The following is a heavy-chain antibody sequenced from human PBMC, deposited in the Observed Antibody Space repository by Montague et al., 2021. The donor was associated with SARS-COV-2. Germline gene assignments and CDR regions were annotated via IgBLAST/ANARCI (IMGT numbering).Heavy chain of an antibody. CDR1: GGSISSSNYY. J-gene: IGHJ4*02. D-gene: IGHD3-10*01. Sequence: SETLSLTRTVSGGSISSSNYYWGWIRQPPGKGLEWIGNMYYSGSTYYNPSPKSRVTISIDTPKNQFSLKLSSVTAADTAVYYCARSLDPSGTYYLPYWGQGTLVTVSS. CDR2: MYYSGST. V-gene: IGHV4-39*07. CDR3: ARSLDPSGTYYLPY.